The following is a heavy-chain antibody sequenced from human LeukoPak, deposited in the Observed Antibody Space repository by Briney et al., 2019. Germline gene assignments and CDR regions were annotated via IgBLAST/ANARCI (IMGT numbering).Heavy chain of an antibody. CDR1: GFTFSSYS. Sequence: GGSLRLSCAASGFTFSSYSMNWVRQAPGKGLEWVSSISSSSSYICYADSVKGRFTISRDNAKNSLYLQMNSLRAEDTAVYYCARGGARRLDYWGQGTLVTVSS. CDR2: ISSSSSYI. D-gene: IGHD6-6*01. J-gene: IGHJ4*02. V-gene: IGHV3-21*01. CDR3: ARGGARRLDY.